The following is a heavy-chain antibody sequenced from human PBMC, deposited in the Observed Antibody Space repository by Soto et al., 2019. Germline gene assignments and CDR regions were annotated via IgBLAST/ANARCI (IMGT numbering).Heavy chain of an antibody. CDR1: GYNFNSHY. J-gene: IGHJ4*02. Sequence: QVQLVQSGSESMQPGASVKVSCKGSGYNFNSHYINWLRQAPGQGLEWMGWINPNTGNPTSEQGFTGRFVFSVDTSVSTVYLQIFSLKADDSAVFFCARDRARGHVDYWGQGTLVTVSS. V-gene: IGHV7-4-1*01. CDR3: ARDRARGHVDY. D-gene: IGHD3-16*01. CDR2: INPNTGNP.